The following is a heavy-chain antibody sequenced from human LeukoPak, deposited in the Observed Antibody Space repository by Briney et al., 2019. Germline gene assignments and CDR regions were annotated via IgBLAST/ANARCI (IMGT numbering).Heavy chain of an antibody. D-gene: IGHD3-3*02. J-gene: IGHJ3*02. V-gene: IGHV1-18*01. CDR2: INTYNGNT. Sequence: ASVKVSCKASGYTFTDYGINWVRQTPGQGLEWMGWINTYNGNTYYAQKFRGRVTVTTDTSTITAYMELRSLRADDTAIYFCARDIRGLSGAFDIWGQGTTVTVSS. CDR3: ARDIRGLSGAFDI. CDR1: GYTFTDYG.